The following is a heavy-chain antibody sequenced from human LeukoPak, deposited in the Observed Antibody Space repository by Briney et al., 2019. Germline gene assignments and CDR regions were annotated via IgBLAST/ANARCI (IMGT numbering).Heavy chain of an antibody. D-gene: IGHD5-12*01. CDR2: ISYDGSNK. CDR3: ARGGIVATTWN. J-gene: IGHJ3*01. V-gene: IGHV3-30-3*01. Sequence: GRSLRLSCAASGFTFSSYAMHWVRQAPGKGLEWVAVISYDGSNKYYADSVKGRFTISRDNSKNTLYLQMNSLRAEDTAVYYCARGGIVATTWNWGQGTMVTVSS. CDR1: GFTFSSYA.